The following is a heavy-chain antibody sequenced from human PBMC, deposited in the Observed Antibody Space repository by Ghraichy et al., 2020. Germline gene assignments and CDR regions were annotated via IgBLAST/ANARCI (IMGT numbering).Heavy chain of an antibody. J-gene: IGHJ6*02. V-gene: IGHV3-21*01. CDR3: ARDDRSLGQHYYYGMDV. CDR1: GFTFSSYS. Sequence: GGSLRLSCAASGFTFSSYSMNWVRQAPGKGLEWVSSISSSSSYIYYADSVKGRFTISRDNAKNSLYLQMNSLRAEDTAVYYCARDDRSLGQHYYYGMDVWGQGTTVTVSS. D-gene: IGHD7-27*01. CDR2: ISSSSSYI.